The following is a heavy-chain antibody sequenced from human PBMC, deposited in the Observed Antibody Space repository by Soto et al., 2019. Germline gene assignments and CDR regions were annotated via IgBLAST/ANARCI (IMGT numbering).Heavy chain of an antibody. CDR1: GFTFSGYW. V-gene: IGHV3-74*01. CDR2: INNDGSAT. J-gene: IGHJ4*02. D-gene: IGHD3-16*01. Sequence: PGGSLRLSCADSGFTFSGYWMHWVRQTPGKGLIWVSRINNDGSATAYADSVRGRFTISRDNAKNTLYLQLDSLSAEDTAVYFCARDLAPGYFDYWGQGTPVTASS. CDR3: ARDLAPGYFDY.